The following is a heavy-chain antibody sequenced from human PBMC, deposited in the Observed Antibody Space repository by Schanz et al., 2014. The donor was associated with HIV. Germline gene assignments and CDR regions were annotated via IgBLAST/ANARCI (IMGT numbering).Heavy chain of an antibody. J-gene: IGHJ6*02. V-gene: IGHV3-9*01. Sequence: EVQLVESGGGVVQPGRSLRLSCAASGFTFSSYAMHWVRQGPGKGLEWVSGISWNRGRLGYGDAVKGRFTVSRDNANNFLYLQMNDLRVEDTAVYYCAKGIMGATEYYYGMDVWGQGTTVIVSS. CDR1: GFTFSSYA. CDR3: AKGIMGATEYYYGMDV. D-gene: IGHD1-26*01. CDR2: ISWNRGRL.